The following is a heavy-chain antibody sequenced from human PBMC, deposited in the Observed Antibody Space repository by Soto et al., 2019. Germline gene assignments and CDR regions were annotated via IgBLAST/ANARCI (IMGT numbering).Heavy chain of an antibody. V-gene: IGHV3-9*01. CDR3: AKGVVYAADAFDI. D-gene: IGHD2-8*02. CDR1: GLTFDDYA. CDR2: ISWNSGSI. Sequence: GGSMRLSCAASGLTFDDYAMHWVRQAPGKGLEWVSGISWNSGSIGYADSVKGRFTISRDNAKNSLYLQMNSLRAEDTALYYCAKGVVYAADAFDIWGQGTMVTVSS. J-gene: IGHJ3*02.